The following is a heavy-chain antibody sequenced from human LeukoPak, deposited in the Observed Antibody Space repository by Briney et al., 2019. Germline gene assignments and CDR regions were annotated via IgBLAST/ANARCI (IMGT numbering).Heavy chain of an antibody. CDR2: ISGSGGST. CDR3: ARGDWVLRGVCFDI. D-gene: IGHD2/OR15-2a*01. J-gene: IGHJ3*02. V-gene: IGHV3-21*06. Sequence: GGSLRLSCAASGFTFSSYGMHWVRQAPGKGLEWVSAISGSGGSTYYADSVKGRFTISRDNGKNSLYLQMNSLRADDTAVYYCARGDWVLRGVCFDIWGQGTMVTVSS. CDR1: GFTFSSYG.